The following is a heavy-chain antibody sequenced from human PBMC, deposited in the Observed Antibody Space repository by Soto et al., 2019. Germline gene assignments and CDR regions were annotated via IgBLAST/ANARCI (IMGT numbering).Heavy chain of an antibody. CDR2: ISYDGSNK. J-gene: IGHJ6*02. CDR3: AKDLTQAQQLVSPYYYYYYGMDV. Sequence: GGSLRLSCAASGFTFSSYGMHWVRQAPGKGLEWVAVISYDGSNKYYADSVKGRFTISRDNSKNTLYLQMNSLRAEDTAVYYCAKDLTQAQQLVSPYYYYYYGMDVWGQGTTVTVSS. D-gene: IGHD6-13*01. V-gene: IGHV3-30*18. CDR1: GFTFSSYG.